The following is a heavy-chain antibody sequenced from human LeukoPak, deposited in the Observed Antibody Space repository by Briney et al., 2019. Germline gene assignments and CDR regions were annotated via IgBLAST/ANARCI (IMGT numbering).Heavy chain of an antibody. CDR2: ISSSSSYI. CDR1: GFTFSSYS. Sequence: GGSPRLSCAASGFTFSSYSMNWVRQAPGKGLEWVSSISSSSSYIYYADSVKGRFTISRDNAKNSLYLQMNSLRAEDTAVYYCARRLWFGESFDYWGQGTLVTVSS. V-gene: IGHV3-21*01. J-gene: IGHJ4*02. CDR3: ARRLWFGESFDY. D-gene: IGHD3-10*01.